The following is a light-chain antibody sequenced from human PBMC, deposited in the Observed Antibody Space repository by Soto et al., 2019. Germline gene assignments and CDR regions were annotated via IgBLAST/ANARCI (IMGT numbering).Light chain of an antibody. Sequence: EIVLTQSPGTLSVSPGEMATLSCRASQSIDWKVAWYQQKPGQAPRLVIYDSSIRATGIPARFSGSGSGTEFTLTISSLQSEDFAVYYCLQYDNWPRTFGQGTKVDIK. CDR2: DSS. V-gene: IGKV3-15*01. CDR3: LQYDNWPRT. CDR1: QSIDWK. J-gene: IGKJ1*01.